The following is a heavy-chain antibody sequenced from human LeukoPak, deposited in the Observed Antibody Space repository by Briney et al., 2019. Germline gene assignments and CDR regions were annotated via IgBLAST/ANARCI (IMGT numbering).Heavy chain of an antibody. J-gene: IGHJ4*02. D-gene: IGHD3-10*01. V-gene: IGHV3-48*03. Sequence: GGSLRLSCAASGFTFSRYGMSWVRQAPGKGLEWVSYISSSGSTTYFADSVKGRFTISRDNAKNSLYLQTNSLRAEDTAVYYCVRRGPMGFYYGAGSSYFDYWGQGTLVTVSS. CDR3: VRRGPMGFYYGAGSSYFDY. CDR2: ISSSGSTT. CDR1: GFTFSRYG.